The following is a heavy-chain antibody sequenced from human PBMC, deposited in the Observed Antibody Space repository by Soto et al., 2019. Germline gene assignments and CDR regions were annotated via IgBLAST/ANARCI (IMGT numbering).Heavy chain of an antibody. Sequence: KVSFEASGGTXRSYAIGGVRQAPGQGLEWMGGIIPIFCTANYAQKFQGRVTITADESTSTAYMELSSLRSEDTAVYYCARDVVYDSSGYYLRYFDYWGQGTLVTVSS. CDR1: GGTXRSYA. CDR3: ARDVVYDSSGYYLRYFDY. J-gene: IGHJ4*02. D-gene: IGHD3-22*01. V-gene: IGHV1-69*01. CDR2: IIPIFCTA.